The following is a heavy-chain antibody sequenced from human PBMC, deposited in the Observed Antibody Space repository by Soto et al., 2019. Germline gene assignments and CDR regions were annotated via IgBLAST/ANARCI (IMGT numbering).Heavy chain of an antibody. Sequence: PSETLSLTCTVSGGSISSGGYYWSWIRHHPGKGLEWIGYIYYSGSTYYNPSLKSRVTISIDTSKNQFSLKLSSVTAADTAVYYCARDPRSGYDSSGYYYTGAFDSWGHGTMVTVSS. J-gene: IGHJ3*02. V-gene: IGHV4-31*03. D-gene: IGHD3-22*01. CDR1: GGSISSGGYY. CDR3: ARDPRSGYDSSGYYYTGAFDS. CDR2: IYYSGST.